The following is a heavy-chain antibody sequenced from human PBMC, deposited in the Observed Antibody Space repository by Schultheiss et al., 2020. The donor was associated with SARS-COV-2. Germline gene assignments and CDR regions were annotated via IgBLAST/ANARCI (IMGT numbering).Heavy chain of an antibody. V-gene: IGHV3-53*01. Sequence: GESLKISCAASGFTVSSNYMSWVRQAPGKGLEWVSVIYSGGSTYYADSVKGRFTISRDNSKNTLYLQMSSLRAEDTAVYYCARELGDAFDIWGQGTMVTVSS. CDR1: GFTVSSNY. CDR2: IYSGGST. J-gene: IGHJ3*02. CDR3: ARELGDAFDI.